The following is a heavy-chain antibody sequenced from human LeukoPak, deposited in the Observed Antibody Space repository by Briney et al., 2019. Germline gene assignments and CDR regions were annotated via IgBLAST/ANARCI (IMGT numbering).Heavy chain of an antibody. CDR1: GFTFSHAW. V-gene: IGHV3-7*04. D-gene: IGHD6-13*01. CDR2: MKYDGSEK. Sequence: GGSLRLSCAASGFTFSHAWMTWVRQAPGNGLDWVANMKYDGSEKYYVDSVKGRFTISRDNAKNSLYLQMNSLRAEVTAVYYCARDIEAAGLFLDYWGQGTLVTVSS. J-gene: IGHJ4*02. CDR3: ARDIEAAGLFLDY.